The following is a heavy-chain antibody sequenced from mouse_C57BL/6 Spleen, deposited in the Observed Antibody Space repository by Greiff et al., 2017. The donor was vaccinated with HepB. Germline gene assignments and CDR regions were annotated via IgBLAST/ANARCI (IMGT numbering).Heavy chain of an antibody. CDR3: AKTGTSGAMDY. J-gene: IGHJ4*01. CDR2: IWSGGST. V-gene: IGHV2-2*01. Sequence: VKLQQSGPGLVQPSQSLSITCTVSGFSLTSYGVHWVRQSPGKGLEWLGVIWSGGSTDYNAAVISRLSISKDNSKSQVFFKMNSLQADDTAIYYCAKTGTSGAMDYWGQGTSVTVSS. D-gene: IGHD4-1*01. CDR1: GFSLTSYG.